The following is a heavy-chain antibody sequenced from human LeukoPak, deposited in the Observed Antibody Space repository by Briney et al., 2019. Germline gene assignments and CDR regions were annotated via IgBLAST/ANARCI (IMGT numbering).Heavy chain of an antibody. V-gene: IGHV4-61*02. Sequence: SETLSLTFTVPGGSNSSGSYYWSWIRQPAGKGLEWIGRIYTSGSTNYNPALKSRVTISVDTSKNQFSLKLSSVTAADTAVYYCARDGPALDPWGQGTLVTVSS. J-gene: IGHJ5*02. CDR1: GGSNSSGSYY. CDR3: ARDGPALDP. CDR2: IYTSGST.